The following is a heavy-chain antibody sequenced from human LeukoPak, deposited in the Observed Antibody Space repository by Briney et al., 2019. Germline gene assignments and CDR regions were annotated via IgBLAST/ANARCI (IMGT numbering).Heavy chain of an antibody. J-gene: IGHJ6*03. Sequence: ASVKGSCKVTGYTYTSYDIKWVRQATGQGLEWMGWMNTNSGNTGYAQKFQGRVTITRNSSISTAYMQLTSLRSEDTAVYYCARVPSPSHYDFWSGYYKYYYYMDVWGKGTTVTVSS. D-gene: IGHD3-3*01. CDR1: GYTYTSYD. CDR2: MNTNSGNT. CDR3: ARVPSPSHYDFWSGYYKYYYYMDV. V-gene: IGHV1-8*03.